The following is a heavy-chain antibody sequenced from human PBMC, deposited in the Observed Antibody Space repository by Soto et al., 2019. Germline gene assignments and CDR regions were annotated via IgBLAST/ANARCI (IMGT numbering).Heavy chain of an antibody. D-gene: IGHD5-18*01. CDR3: VRGSGGYSYGRFDY. Sequence: GGSLRLSCAASGFTFSTYGMHWVRQAPGKGLEWVAVIWYDGSNKYYADSVKGRFTISRDNSKNTLYLQMNSLRAEDTAVYYCVRGSGGYSYGRFDYWGQGTLVTVSS. V-gene: IGHV3-33*01. J-gene: IGHJ4*02. CDR1: GFTFSTYG. CDR2: IWYDGSNK.